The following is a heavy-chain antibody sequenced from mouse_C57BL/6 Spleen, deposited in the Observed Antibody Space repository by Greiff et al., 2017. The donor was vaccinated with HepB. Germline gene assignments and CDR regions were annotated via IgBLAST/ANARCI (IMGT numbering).Heavy chain of an antibody. D-gene: IGHD2-5*01. V-gene: IGHV14-1*01. J-gene: IGHJ1*03. Sequence: VQLKQSGAELVRPGASVKLSCTASGFNIKDYYMHWVKQRPEQGLEWIGRIDPEDGDTEYAPKFQGKATMTADTSSNTAYLQLSSLTSEDTAVYYCTTGGIYSNYWYFDVWGTGTTVTVSS. CDR3: TTGGIYSNYWYFDV. CDR1: GFNIKDYY. CDR2: IDPEDGDT.